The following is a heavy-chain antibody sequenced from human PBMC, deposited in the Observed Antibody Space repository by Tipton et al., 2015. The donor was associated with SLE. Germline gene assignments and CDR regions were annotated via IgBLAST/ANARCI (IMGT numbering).Heavy chain of an antibody. CDR3: ARLWVVAASDAFDI. D-gene: IGHD2-15*01. CDR2: INHSGST. CDR1: GGSFSGYY. J-gene: IGHJ3*02. V-gene: IGHV4-34*01. Sequence: TLSLTCAVYGGSFSGYYWSWIRQPPGKGLEWIGEINHSGSTNYNPSLKSRVTISVDTSKNQFSLKLSSVTAADTAVYYCARLWVVAASDAFDIWGQGTMVTVSS.